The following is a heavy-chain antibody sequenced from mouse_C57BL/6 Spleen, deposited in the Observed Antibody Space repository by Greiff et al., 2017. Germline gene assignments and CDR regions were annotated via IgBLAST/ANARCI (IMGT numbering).Heavy chain of an antibody. CDR3: ASGDYYGSSLDY. D-gene: IGHD1-1*01. V-gene: IGHV1-55*01. J-gene: IGHJ2*01. CDR2: IYPGSGST. CDR1: GYTFTSYW. Sequence: QVQLQQPGAELVKPGASVKMSCKASGYTFTSYWITWVKQRPGQGLEWIGDIYPGSGSTTYNEKFKSKATLTVDTSSSTAYMQLSSLTSEDSAVYYCASGDYYGSSLDYWGQGTTLTVSS.